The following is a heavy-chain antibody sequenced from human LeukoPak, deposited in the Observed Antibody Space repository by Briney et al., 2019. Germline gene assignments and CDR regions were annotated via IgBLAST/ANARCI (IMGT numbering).Heavy chain of an antibody. CDR2: ISYDGSNK. CDR1: GITLSSYD. CDR3: AKDRGVWAFDI. V-gene: IGHV3-30-3*01. J-gene: IGHJ3*02. D-gene: IGHD3-10*01. Sequence: GRSLRLSCAASGITLSSYDMHWVRQAPGKALEWVAVISYDGSNKDYADSVKGRFTISRDNSKNTLDLQMNSLRAEDTAVYYCAKDRGVWAFDIWGQGTMVTVSS.